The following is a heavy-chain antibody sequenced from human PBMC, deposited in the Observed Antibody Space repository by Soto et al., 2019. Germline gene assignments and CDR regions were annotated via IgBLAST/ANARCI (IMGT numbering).Heavy chain of an antibody. J-gene: IGHJ4*02. CDR3: APSPTVTDLDY. CDR2: ISYDGSNK. CDR1: GFTFSSYG. D-gene: IGHD4-17*01. Sequence: QVQLVESGGGVVQPGRSLRLSCAASGFTFSSYGMHWVRQAPGKGLEWVAVISYDGSNKYYADSVKGRFTISRDNSKNTLYLQMNSLRAEDTAVYYCAPSPTVTDLDYWGQGTLVTVSS. V-gene: IGHV3-30*03.